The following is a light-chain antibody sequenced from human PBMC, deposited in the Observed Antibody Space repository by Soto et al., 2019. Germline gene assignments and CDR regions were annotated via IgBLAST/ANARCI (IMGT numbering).Light chain of an antibody. CDR3: SSWDDSLDGPV. CDR1: YSNIGSNF. CDR2: SIN. V-gene: IGLV1-44*01. J-gene: IGLJ3*02. Sequence: QLVLTQPPSASATPGQTVTISCSGRYSNIGSNFVSWYQRLPGTAPKLLIYSINQRPSGVPDRFSGSKSGTSASLTISGLQSEDEADYFCSSWDDSLDGPVFGGGTKLTGL.